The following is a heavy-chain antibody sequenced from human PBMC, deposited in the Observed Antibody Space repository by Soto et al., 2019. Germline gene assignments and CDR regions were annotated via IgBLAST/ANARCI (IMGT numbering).Heavy chain of an antibody. Sequence: ASVKVSCKASGGTFSSYAISWVRQAPGQGLEWMGGIIPIFGTANYAQKFQGRVTITADESTSTAYMELSSLRSEDTAVYYCASDVYSSGWPTYYYYYGMDVWGQGTTLTVSS. CDR2: IIPIFGTA. CDR3: ASDVYSSGWPTYYYYYGMDV. J-gene: IGHJ6*02. D-gene: IGHD6-19*01. V-gene: IGHV1-69*13. CDR1: GGTFSSYA.